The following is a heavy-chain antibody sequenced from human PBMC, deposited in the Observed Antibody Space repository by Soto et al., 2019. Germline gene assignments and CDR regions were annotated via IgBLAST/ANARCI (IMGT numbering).Heavy chain of an antibody. CDR1: GGSISSDGYY. J-gene: IGHJ4*02. Sequence: QVQLQESGPGLVKPSQTLSLTCTVSGGSISSDGYYWSWIRQHPGRGLEWIAYIYNSGAPYYNPSLKSRVAISLDTSKNQLSLKLNSVTVADTAVYYCARVGAGTINLDSGGQGALVTFSS. V-gene: IGHV4-31*03. D-gene: IGHD3-10*01. CDR3: ARVGAGTINLDS. CDR2: IYNSGAP.